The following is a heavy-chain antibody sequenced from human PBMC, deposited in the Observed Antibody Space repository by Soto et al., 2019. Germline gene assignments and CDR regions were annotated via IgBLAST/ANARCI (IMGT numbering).Heavy chain of an antibody. D-gene: IGHD6-13*01. CDR2: ISGSGGSS. CDR3: AKVTKRAAAGRYEYYKYGMDV. Sequence: GGSLRLSCAASEFTFSTYAMTWVRQAPGKGLEWVSVISGSGGSSYYAASVKGRFTISRDNSKNTMYLQMNGLRAEDTALYYCAKVTKRAAAGRYEYYKYGMDVWGQGTTGTVSS. V-gene: IGHV3-23*01. J-gene: IGHJ6*02. CDR1: EFTFSTYA.